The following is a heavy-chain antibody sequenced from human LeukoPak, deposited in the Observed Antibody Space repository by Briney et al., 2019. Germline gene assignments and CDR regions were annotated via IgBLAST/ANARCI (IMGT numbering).Heavy chain of an antibody. Sequence: GGSLRLSCAASGFTFSSYAMSWVRQAPGKGLEWVSAISGSGGSTYYADSVKGRFTISRENSKNTLYLQMNSLRAEDTAVYYCAKAEYYYGSGDMGFDYWGQGTLVTVSS. CDR3: AKAEYYYGSGDMGFDY. D-gene: IGHD3-10*01. J-gene: IGHJ4*02. CDR2: ISGSGGST. V-gene: IGHV3-23*01. CDR1: GFTFSSYA.